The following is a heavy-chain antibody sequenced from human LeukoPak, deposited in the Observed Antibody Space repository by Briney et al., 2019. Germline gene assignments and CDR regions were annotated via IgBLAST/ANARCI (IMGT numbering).Heavy chain of an antibody. CDR3: ARGSVGARRRIDS. J-gene: IGHJ4*02. CDR1: AYTFTSYD. D-gene: IGHD1-26*01. CDR2: MNPNSGNT. V-gene: IGHV1-8*01. Sequence: GASVKVSCKAAAYTFTSYDIHWVRQATGQGLEWMGWMNPNSGNTGYAQKFQGRVTMTRSTSINTAYMELNSLTSEDTAVYYCARGSVGARRRIDSWGQGSLVTVSS.